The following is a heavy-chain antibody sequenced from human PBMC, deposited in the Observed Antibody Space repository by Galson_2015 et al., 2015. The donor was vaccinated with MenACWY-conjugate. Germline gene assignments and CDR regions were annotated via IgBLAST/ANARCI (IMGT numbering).Heavy chain of an antibody. V-gene: IGHV4-39*07. CDR1: GGSISSSSYY. D-gene: IGHD2-21*02. Sequence: LSLTCTVSGGSISSSSYYWGWIRQPPGKGLEWIGSIYYSGRTYYNPSLKSRVTIPVDQSKNQFSLKLSSVTAADTGVYYCARATDTNSYCGGDCSQNWFDPWGQGTLVTVSS. CDR3: ARATDTNSYCGGDCSQNWFDP. J-gene: IGHJ5*02. CDR2: IYYSGRT.